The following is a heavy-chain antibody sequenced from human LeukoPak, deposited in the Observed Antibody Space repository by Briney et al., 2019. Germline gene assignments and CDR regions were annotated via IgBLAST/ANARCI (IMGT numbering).Heavy chain of an antibody. V-gene: IGHV3-21*01. D-gene: IGHD5-12*01. CDR3: ARDRGYSGYDSAAFDI. Sequence: GGSLRLSCAASGFTFSSYSMNWVRQAPGKGLEWVSSISSSSSYIYYADSVKGRFTISRDNAKNSLYLQMNSLRAEDTAVYYCARDRGYSGYDSAAFDIWGQGTMVTVSS. CDR2: ISSSSSYI. J-gene: IGHJ3*02. CDR1: GFTFSSYS.